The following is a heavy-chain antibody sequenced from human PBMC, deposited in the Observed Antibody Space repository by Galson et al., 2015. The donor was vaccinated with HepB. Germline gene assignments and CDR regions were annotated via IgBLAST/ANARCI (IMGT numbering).Heavy chain of an antibody. J-gene: IGHJ6*02. V-gene: IGHV3-30*18. CDR3: AKDQQYYCGSGTRGYSHVGDYGMDV. Sequence: SLRLSCAASGFTFSSYGMHWVRQAPGKGLEWVAVISYDGSNKYYADSVKGRFTISRDNSKNTLYLQMNSLRAKDTAVYYCAKDQQYYCGSGTRGYSHVGDYGMDVWGQGTTVTVTS. D-gene: IGHD3-10*01. CDR1: GFTFSSYG. CDR2: ISYDGSNK.